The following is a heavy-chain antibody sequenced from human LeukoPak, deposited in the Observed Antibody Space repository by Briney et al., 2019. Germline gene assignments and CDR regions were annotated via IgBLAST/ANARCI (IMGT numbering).Heavy chain of an antibody. V-gene: IGHV3-9*01. J-gene: IGHJ4*02. CDR2: ISWNSGSI. Sequence: SLRLSCAASGFTFDDYAMHWVRQAPGKGLEWVSGISWNSGSIGYADSVKGRFTISRDNAKNSLYLQMNSLRAEDTALYYCAKGKNWNYEEVVDYWGQGTLVTVSS. CDR1: GFTFDDYA. CDR3: AKGKNWNYEEVVDY. D-gene: IGHD1-7*01.